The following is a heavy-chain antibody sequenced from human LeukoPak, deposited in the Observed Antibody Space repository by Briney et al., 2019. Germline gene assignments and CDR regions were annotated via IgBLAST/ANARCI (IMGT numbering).Heavy chain of an antibody. J-gene: IGHJ5*02. CDR3: VRDGGTDWYDP. CDR1: GFSISDYW. V-gene: IGHV3-7*01. Sequence: GSLRLSCAASGFSISDYWMTWVRQAPGKGLEWVANIKQDGSEKTYVDSVKGRFTISRDNAKNSIFLQMNSLRVEDMAIYYCVRDGGTDWYDPWGQGTLVSVSS. D-gene: IGHD3-16*01. CDR2: IKQDGSEK.